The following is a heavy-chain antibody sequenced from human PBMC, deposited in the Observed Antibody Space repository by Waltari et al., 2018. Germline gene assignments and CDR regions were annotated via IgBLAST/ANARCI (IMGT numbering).Heavy chain of an antibody. CDR3: ARVPSVGPNYYYYMDV. CDR2: ISSSSSYI. Sequence: EVQLVESGGGLVKPGGSLRLSCAASGFTFSSYSMNWVRQAPGKGLEWVSSISSSSSYIYYADSVKGRFTISRDNAKNSLYLQMNSMRAEDTAVYYCARVPSVGPNYYYYMDVWGKGTTVTISS. V-gene: IGHV3-21*01. J-gene: IGHJ6*03. D-gene: IGHD1-26*01. CDR1: GFTFSSYS.